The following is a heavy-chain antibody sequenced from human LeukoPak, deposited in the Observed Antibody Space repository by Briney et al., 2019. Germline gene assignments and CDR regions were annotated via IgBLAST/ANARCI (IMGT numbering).Heavy chain of an antibody. CDR3: ARDSDDSSGYYYSLGMDV. CDR2: IYYSGST. Sequence: SQTLSLTCTVSGGSISSGDYYWSWIRQPPGKGLEWIGYIYYSGSTYYNPSLKSRVTISVDTSKNQFCLKLSSVTAADTAVYYCARDSDDSSGYYYSLGMDVWGQGTTVTVSS. CDR1: GGSISSGDYY. D-gene: IGHD3-22*01. J-gene: IGHJ6*02. V-gene: IGHV4-30-4*01.